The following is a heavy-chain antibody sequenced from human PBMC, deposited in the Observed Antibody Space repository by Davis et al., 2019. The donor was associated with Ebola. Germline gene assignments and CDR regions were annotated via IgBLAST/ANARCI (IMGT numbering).Heavy chain of an antibody. CDR3: ARPAASVGLEELDY. CDR2: IYPSDTAV. V-gene: IGHV5-51*01. D-gene: IGHD6-13*01. Sequence: GESLKISCKGSGYSFTSYWIGWVRQMPGKGLEWMGIIYPSDTAVKYSPSFHGLVTISADESINTAYLQWSSLKASDTAIYYCARPAASVGLEELDYWGQGTLLTVSS. CDR1: GYSFTSYW. J-gene: IGHJ4*02.